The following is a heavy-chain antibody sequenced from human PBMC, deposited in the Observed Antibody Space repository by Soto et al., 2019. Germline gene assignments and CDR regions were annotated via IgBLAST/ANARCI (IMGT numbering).Heavy chain of an antibody. V-gene: IGHV3-73*01. CDR1: GFTFSGSA. D-gene: IGHD3-10*01. J-gene: IGHJ6*02. Sequence: GGSLTLSCAASGFTFSGSAMHWVRQASGKGLEWVGRIRSKANSYATAYAASVKGRFTISRDDSKNTAHLQRNSLKTEDTAVEYCTRRWFGELIYGMDDWGQGTTVTVSS. CDR2: IRSKANSYAT. CDR3: TRRWFGELIYGMDD.